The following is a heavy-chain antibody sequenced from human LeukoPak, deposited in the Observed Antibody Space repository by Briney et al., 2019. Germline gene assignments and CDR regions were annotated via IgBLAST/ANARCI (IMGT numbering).Heavy chain of an antibody. V-gene: IGHV3-48*02. D-gene: IGHD3/OR15-3a*01. CDR3: ARAFGLTDY. J-gene: IGHJ4*02. CDR2: ISSSSSTI. Sequence: GGSLRLSCAASGFTVSSYSMNWVRQAPGKGVEWVSYISSSSSTIYYADSVKGRFTISRDNAKNSLYLQMYSLRDEDTAVYYCARAFGLTDYWGQGTLVTVSS. CDR1: GFTVSSYS.